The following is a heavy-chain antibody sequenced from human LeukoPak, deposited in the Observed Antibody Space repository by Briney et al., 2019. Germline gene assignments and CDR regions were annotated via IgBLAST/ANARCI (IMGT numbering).Heavy chain of an antibody. CDR1: GFTFRDAA. J-gene: IGHJ5*02. CDR2: ISSSGANA. V-gene: IGHV3-23*01. CDR3: AKDMELAS. D-gene: IGHD1-26*01. Sequence: GESLTLSCAASGFTFRDAAMTWVRQAPGKGLEWVSLISSSGANAYYADSVKGRFTISRDNSKNTLYLQMNNLRGEDTAEYYCAKDMELASWGQGTLVTVSS.